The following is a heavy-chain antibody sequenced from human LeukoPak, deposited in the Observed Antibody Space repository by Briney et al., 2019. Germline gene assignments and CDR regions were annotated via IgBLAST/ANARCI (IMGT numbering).Heavy chain of an antibody. CDR3: AREKIQGITIFGVVRISGDGMDV. V-gene: IGHV3-7*05. CDR1: GFTFTIYW. Sequence: GGSLRLSCAASGFTFTIYWMTWVRQAPGKGLEWVANIKQDGSEKYYVDSVKGRFTISRDNAKNSLYLQMNSLRSDDTAVYYCAREKIQGITIFGVVRISGDGMDVWGQGTTVTVSS. CDR2: IKQDGSEK. D-gene: IGHD3-3*01. J-gene: IGHJ6*02.